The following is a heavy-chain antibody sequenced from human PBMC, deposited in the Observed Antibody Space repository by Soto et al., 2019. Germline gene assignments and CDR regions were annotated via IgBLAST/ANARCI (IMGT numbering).Heavy chain of an antibody. CDR2: ISAYKTNI. CDR3: VRDLDGSGAYYTDF. Sequence: QVQLVQSGAEVKKPGASVKVSCKASGYTFPNYGITWVRQAPGQGLEWMGWISAYKTNIKYAQKFQGRVTLTTDTCTSTAYMELRSLISDDTANYYCVRDLDGSGAYYTDFWGRGTMVTVSS. D-gene: IGHD3-10*01. V-gene: IGHV1-18*01. J-gene: IGHJ4*02. CDR1: GYTFPNYG.